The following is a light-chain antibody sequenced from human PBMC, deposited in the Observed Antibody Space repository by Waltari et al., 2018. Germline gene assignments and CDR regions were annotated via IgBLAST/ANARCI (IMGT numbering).Light chain of an antibody. Sequence: QSALTQPPSASGTPGQGVTIYCSGSSSNIGRNYVYWYQQVSGVAPKLLMFKNDQRPSGVPDRFSGSRSGASASLAISGLRSEDEGDHSCAVWDDVLSSWVFGGGTKLTVL. CDR3: AVWDDVLSSWV. V-gene: IGLV1-47*01. CDR1: SSNIGRNY. J-gene: IGLJ3*02. CDR2: KND.